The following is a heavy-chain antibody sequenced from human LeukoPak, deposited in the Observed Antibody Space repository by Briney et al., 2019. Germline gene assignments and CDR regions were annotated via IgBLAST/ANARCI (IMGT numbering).Heavy chain of an antibody. Sequence: GASVKVSCKASGYTFTSYGISWVRQAPGQGLEWMGWISAYNGNTNYAQKLQGRATMTTDTSTSTAYMELRSLRSDDTAVYYCARSNIVVVTAAVVNWFDPWGQGTLVTVSS. D-gene: IGHD2-21*02. CDR1: GYTFTSYG. CDR3: ARSNIVVVTAAVVNWFDP. CDR2: ISAYNGNT. V-gene: IGHV1-18*01. J-gene: IGHJ5*02.